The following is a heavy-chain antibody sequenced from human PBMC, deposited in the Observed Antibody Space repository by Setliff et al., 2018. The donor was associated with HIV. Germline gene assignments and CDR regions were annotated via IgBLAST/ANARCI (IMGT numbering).Heavy chain of an antibody. D-gene: IGHD5-12*01. Sequence: SETLSLTCTVSGGSISSYYWSWIRQPPGKGLEWIGYTYTSVTNYNPSLKSRVTISVDTSKNQFSLKLSSVTAADTAVYYCARGRKRDGYNFYYYYMDVWDKGTTVTVSS. CDR1: GGSISSYY. CDR3: ARGRKRDGYNFYYYYMDV. J-gene: IGHJ6*03. CDR2: TYTSVT. V-gene: IGHV4-4*09.